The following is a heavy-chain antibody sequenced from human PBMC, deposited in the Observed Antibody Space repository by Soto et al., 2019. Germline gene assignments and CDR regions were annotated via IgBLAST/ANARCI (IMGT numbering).Heavy chain of an antibody. CDR1: GGSFSGYY. Sequence: SETLSLTCAVYGGSFSGYYWSWIRQPPGKGLEWIGEINHSGSTNYNPSLKSRVTISVDTSKNQFSLKLSSVTAAETAVYYCARGLVELVVVPAAILLDYWGQGTLVTVSS. V-gene: IGHV4-34*01. CDR2: INHSGST. CDR3: ARGLVELVVVPAAILLDY. D-gene: IGHD2-2*01. J-gene: IGHJ4*02.